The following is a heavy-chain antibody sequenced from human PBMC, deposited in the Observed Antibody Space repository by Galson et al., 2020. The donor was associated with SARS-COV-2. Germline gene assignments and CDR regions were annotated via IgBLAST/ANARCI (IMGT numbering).Heavy chain of an antibody. CDR1: GGPISSGGYS. CDR2: IYHSGST. Sequence: SAPLSLTCAVSGGPISSGGYSWSWIRQPPGQGLEWIGYIYHSGSTYYHPSLKSRVTISVDRSKNQFSLKLSSVTAADTAVYYCARGSSGYDYGDDAFDYWGQGTLVTVSS. V-gene: IGHV4-30-2*01. CDR3: ARGSSGYDYGDDAFDY. J-gene: IGHJ4*02. D-gene: IGHD4-17*01.